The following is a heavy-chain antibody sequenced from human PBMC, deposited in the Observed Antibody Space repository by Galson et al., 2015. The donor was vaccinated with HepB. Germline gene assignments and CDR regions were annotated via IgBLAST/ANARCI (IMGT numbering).Heavy chain of an antibody. V-gene: IGHV6-1*01. Sequence: CAISGDSVSSDSAAWNWIRQSPSRGLEWLGRTHHRSRWYYDYAVYVQSRIIINSDTSKNQFSLQLKSVTPEDTAVYYCARDGYLGLLYYFDYWSQGTLVTVSS. J-gene: IGHJ4*02. CDR1: GDSVSSDSAA. D-gene: IGHD2/OR15-2a*01. CDR3: ARDGYLGLLYYFDY. CDR2: THHRSRWYY.